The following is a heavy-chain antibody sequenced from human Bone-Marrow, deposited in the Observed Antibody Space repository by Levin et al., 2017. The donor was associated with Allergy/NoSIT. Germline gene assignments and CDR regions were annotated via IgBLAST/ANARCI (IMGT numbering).Heavy chain of an antibody. J-gene: IGHJ1*01. CDR1: GGSFSGYY. D-gene: IGHD2-2*01. CDR2: INHSGST. V-gene: IGHV4-34*01. Sequence: SETLSLTCAVYGGSFSGYYWSWIRQPPGKGLEWIGEINHSGSTNYNPSLKSRVTISVDTSKNQFSLKLSSVTAADTAVYYCARAQPAARGSYFQHWGQGTLVTVSS. CDR3: ARAQPAARGSYFQH.